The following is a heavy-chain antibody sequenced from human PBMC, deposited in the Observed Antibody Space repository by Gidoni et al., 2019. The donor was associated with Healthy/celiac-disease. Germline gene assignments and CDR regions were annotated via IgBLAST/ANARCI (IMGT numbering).Heavy chain of an antibody. Sequence: EVQLLESGGGLVQPGGSLRLSCAASGFTFSSYAMSWVRQAPGKGLEGVSAISGSGGSTYYADSVKGRFTISRDNSKNTLYLQMNSLRAEDTAVYYCAKDLFPYSSYYYGMDVWGQGTTVTVSS. CDR3: AKDLFPYSSYYYGMDV. D-gene: IGHD6-13*01. J-gene: IGHJ6*02. V-gene: IGHV3-23*01. CDR2: ISGSGGST. CDR1: GFTFSSYA.